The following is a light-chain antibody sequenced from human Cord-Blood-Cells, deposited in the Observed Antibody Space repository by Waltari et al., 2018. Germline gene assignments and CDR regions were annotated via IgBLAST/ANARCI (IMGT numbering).Light chain of an antibody. J-gene: IGLJ3*02. V-gene: IGLV2-14*01. CDR1: SSDVGGYNY. CDR3: SSYTSSSTLV. CDR2: EVS. Sequence: QSALTQPASVSGSPGQSITISCTGTSSDVGGYNYVSWYQQHPGNAPKLMIYEVSNRPAGVSNRFAGSKSGNTASQTISGLQAEDEADDYCSSYTSSSTLVFGGGTKLTVL.